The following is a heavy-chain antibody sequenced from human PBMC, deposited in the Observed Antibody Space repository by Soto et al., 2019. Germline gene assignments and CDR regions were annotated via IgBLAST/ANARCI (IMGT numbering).Heavy chain of an antibody. D-gene: IGHD5-18*01. CDR3: ARDDRYSYGPTYYSYGMDV. CDR1: GFTFSSYA. CDR2: ISYDGSNK. J-gene: IGHJ6*02. V-gene: IGHV3-30-3*01. Sequence: QVQLVESGGGVVQPGRSLRLSCAASGFTFSSYAMHWVRQAPGKGLEWVAVISYDGSNKYYADSVKGRFTISRDNSKNTLYLQMNSLRAEDTAVYYCARDDRYSYGPTYYSYGMDVWGQGTTVTVSS.